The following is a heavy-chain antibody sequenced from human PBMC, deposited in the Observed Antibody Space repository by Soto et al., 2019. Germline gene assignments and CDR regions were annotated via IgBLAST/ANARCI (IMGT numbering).Heavy chain of an antibody. D-gene: IGHD6-13*01. CDR2: IYYSGST. J-gene: IGHJ4*02. Sequence: PSETLSLTCTVSGDSISSGDYYWSWIRQVPGKGLEWIGYIYYSGSTYYNPSLKSRVAMSVDTSKNQFSLKLSSVTAADTAIYYCAREGRIAAAGRLDYWGQGTLVTGLL. CDR3: AREGRIAAAGRLDY. V-gene: IGHV4-31*03. CDR1: GDSISSGDYY.